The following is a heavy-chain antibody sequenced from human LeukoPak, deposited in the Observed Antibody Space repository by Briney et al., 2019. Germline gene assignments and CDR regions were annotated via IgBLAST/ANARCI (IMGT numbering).Heavy chain of an antibody. J-gene: IGHJ5*02. CDR1: GYTFTSYD. V-gene: IGHV1-8*01. CDR3: ARQGVTAHNWFDP. CDR2: MNPNSGNT. D-gene: IGHD4-11*01. Sequence: ASVKVSCKASGYTFTSYDINWVRQATGQGLEWMGWMNPNSGNTGYAQKFQGRVTMTRNTSTTTVYMELSSLRSEDTAVYYCARQGVTAHNWFDPWGQGTLVTVSS.